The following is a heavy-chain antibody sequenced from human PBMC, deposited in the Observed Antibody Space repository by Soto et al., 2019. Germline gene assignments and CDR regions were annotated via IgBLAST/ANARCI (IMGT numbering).Heavy chain of an antibody. V-gene: IGHV1-2*06. Sequence: XSVKVSCTPSVSTFTCYFRNLLRHAPGQGLEWMGRINPNSGATNYARKFQDRVTMTRDTSINTAYMELSSLRSDDTAIYYCANLPPTPDWFDPWGQGTLVTVSS. J-gene: IGHJ5*02. D-gene: IGHD2-15*01. CDR1: VSTFTCYF. CDR2: INPNSGAT. CDR3: ANLPPTPDWFDP.